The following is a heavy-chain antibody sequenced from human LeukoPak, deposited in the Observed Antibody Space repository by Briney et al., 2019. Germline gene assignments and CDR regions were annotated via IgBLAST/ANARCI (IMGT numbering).Heavy chain of an antibody. V-gene: IGHV3-11*04. CDR3: ARDFPADIVLMVYGFDY. CDR1: GFTFSDYY. J-gene: IGHJ4*02. Sequence: GGSLRLSCAASGFTFSDYYMSWIRQAPGKGLEWVSYISSSGSTIYYADSVKGRFTISRDNAKNSLYLQRNSLRAEDTAVYYCARDFPADIVLMVYGFDYWGQGTLVTVSS. D-gene: IGHD2-8*01. CDR2: ISSSGSTI.